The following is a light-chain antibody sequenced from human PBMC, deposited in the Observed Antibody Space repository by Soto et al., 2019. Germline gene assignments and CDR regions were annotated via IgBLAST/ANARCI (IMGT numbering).Light chain of an antibody. CDR1: QSLLHSDGYNY. CDR2: LGS. V-gene: IGKV2-28*01. Sequence: DIVMTQSPLSLPVTPGEPASISCRSSQSLLHSDGYNYLDCYLQKPGQSPHLLIYLGSYRASVVPGRFIGSVSGTVFTLKISRVEAEDVGVYFCMQPLRELTFGGGTKVEIK. CDR3: MQPLRELT. J-gene: IGKJ4*01.